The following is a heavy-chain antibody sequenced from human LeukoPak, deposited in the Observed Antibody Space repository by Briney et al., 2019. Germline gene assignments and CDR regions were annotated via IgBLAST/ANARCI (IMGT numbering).Heavy chain of an antibody. D-gene: IGHD4-17*01. V-gene: IGHV4-34*01. CDR2: INHSGST. J-gene: IGHJ4*02. CDR3: ARGNDYGDYGFEFDY. Sequence: SETLSLTCAVYGGSFSGYYWSWIRQPPGKGLEWIGEINHSGSTNYNPSLKSRVTISVDTSKNQFSLKLSPVTAADTAVYYCARGNDYGDYGFEFDYWGQGTLVTVSS. CDR1: GGSFSGYY.